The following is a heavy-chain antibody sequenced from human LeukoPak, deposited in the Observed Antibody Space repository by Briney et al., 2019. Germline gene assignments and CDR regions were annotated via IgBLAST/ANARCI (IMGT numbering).Heavy chain of an antibody. V-gene: IGHV4-34*01. J-gene: IGHJ6*03. CDR3: ARGACSGGRCHSIYYYYMDV. CDR2: INHSGST. CDR1: GGSFSGYY. Sequence: KPSETLSLTCAVYGGSFSGYYWSWIRQAPGKGLEWIGDINHSGSTNYNPSLKSRVTMSGDTSNKQYSLKLSSVTAADTSVYYCARGACSGGRCHSIYYYYMDVWGKGTAVTVSS. D-gene: IGHD2-15*01.